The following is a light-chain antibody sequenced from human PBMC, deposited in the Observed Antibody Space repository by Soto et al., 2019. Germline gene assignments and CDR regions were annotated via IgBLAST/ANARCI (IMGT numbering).Light chain of an antibody. V-gene: IGKV2-28*01. CDR3: MQALQIPPT. Sequence: DIVMTQSPLSLPVTPGEPASMSCRSSQSLLHSNGYNYFDWYLQKPGQSPQLLIYLGSNRASEVPDRFSGSGSGTDFTLKISRVEAEDVGVYYCMQALQIPPTFGQGTRLEIK. J-gene: IGKJ5*01. CDR1: QSLLHSNGYNY. CDR2: LGS.